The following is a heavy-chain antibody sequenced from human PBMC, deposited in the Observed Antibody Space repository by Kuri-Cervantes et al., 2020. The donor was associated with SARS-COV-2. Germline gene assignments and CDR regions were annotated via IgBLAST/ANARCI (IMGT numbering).Heavy chain of an antibody. D-gene: IGHD3-3*01. Sequence: GESLKISCTASGFTFGDYAMSWVRQAPGKGLEWVGFIRSKAYGGTTEYAASVKGRFTISRDDSKSIAYLQMNSLKTEDTAVYYCARGWSGYSLYYFDYWGQGTLVTVSS. CDR2: IRSKAYGGTT. V-gene: IGHV3-49*04. J-gene: IGHJ4*02. CDR3: ARGWSGYSLYYFDY. CDR1: GFTFGDYA.